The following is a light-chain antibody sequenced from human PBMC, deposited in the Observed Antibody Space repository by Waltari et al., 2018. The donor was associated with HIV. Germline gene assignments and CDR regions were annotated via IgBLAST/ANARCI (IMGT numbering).Light chain of an antibody. CDR3: ATWDDSLNGRV. CDR2: SSN. V-gene: IGLV1-44*01. Sequence: QSMLTQPPSASGTPGQRVTISCSGSSSNIGRNNVNWYQQLPGTAPKLLIYSSNDRPSGVPDRFSGSKSGTSASLAISGLQSEDEADYYCATWDDSLNGRVFGGGTKLTVL. J-gene: IGLJ3*02. CDR1: SSNIGRNN.